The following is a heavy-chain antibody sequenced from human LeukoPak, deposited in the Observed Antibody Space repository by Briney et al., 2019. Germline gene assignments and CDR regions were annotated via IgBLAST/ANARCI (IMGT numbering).Heavy chain of an antibody. CDR1: EIPFSSLW. CDR2: ISWNSGSI. CDR3: AKDINWNDGRVFDY. V-gene: IGHV3-9*01. D-gene: IGHD1-1*01. J-gene: IGHJ4*02. Sequence: SGGSLRVSCAASEIPFSSLWMHWVRQAPGKGLEWVSGISWNSGSIGYADSVKGRFTISRDNAKNSLYLQMNSLRAEDTALYYCAKDINWNDGRVFDYWGQGTLVTVSS.